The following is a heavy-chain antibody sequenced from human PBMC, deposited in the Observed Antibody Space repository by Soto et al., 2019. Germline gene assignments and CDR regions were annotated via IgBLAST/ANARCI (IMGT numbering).Heavy chain of an antibody. J-gene: IGHJ3*02. CDR2: INAGNGNT. V-gene: IGHV1-3*01. D-gene: IGHD3-22*01. CDR3: ARDRLLPPPYAFDI. CDR1: GYTFTSYA. Sequence: QVQLVQSGAEVKKPGASVKVSGKASGYTFTSYAMHWVRQAPGQRLEWMGWINAGNGNTKYSQKFQGRVTITRDTSASTAYMELSSLRSEDTAVYYCARDRLLPPPYAFDIWGQGTMVTVSS.